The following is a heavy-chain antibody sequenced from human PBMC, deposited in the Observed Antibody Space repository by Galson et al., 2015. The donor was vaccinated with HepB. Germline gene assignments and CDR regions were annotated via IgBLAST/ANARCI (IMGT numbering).Heavy chain of an antibody. D-gene: IGHD3-3*01. CDR2: ISSDRSNK. CDR1: GFTFSSYG. J-gene: IGHJ4*02. V-gene: IGHV3-30*18. Sequence: SLRLSCAASGFTFSSYGMHWVRQAPGKGLEWVAVISSDRSNKYYADSVKGRFTISRDNSKNTLYLQMNSLRDEDTAVYYCAKDFFEYYDFWSGLPYNWGQGTLVTVSS. CDR3: AKDFFEYYDFWSGLPYN.